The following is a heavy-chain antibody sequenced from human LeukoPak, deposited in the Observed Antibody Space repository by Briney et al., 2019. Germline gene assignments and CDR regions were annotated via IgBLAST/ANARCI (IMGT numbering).Heavy chain of an antibody. D-gene: IGHD3-10*01. V-gene: IGHV4-34*01. Sequence: SETLSLTCAVSGGPFSGYFWSWLRQSSGKGLEWIGEIHNSGTTNYNPSLSSRVTISEDTSKNQFYLNLSSVTAADTAVYYCARRYYYNLGSFPFDFWGQGTLVTVSS. CDR2: IHNSGTT. CDR3: ARRYYYNLGSFPFDF. CDR1: GGPFSGYF. J-gene: IGHJ4*02.